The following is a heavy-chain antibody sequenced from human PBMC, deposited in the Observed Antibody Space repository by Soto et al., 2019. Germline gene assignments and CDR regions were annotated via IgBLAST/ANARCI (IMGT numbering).Heavy chain of an antibody. CDR3: AKRYGDNPLGYYGMDV. J-gene: IGHJ6*02. V-gene: IGHV3-30*18. CDR1: GFTFNNYG. Sequence: QVQLVESGGDVVQPGRSLRLSCAASGFTFNNYGMHWVRQAPGKGLEWVAVISYDGSSEYYRDSVKGRFTISIDNSKKKLYLQTRSLRADDTAVYDCAKRYGDNPLGYYGMDVWGQGTTVTVSS. CDR2: ISYDGSSE. D-gene: IGHD4-17*01.